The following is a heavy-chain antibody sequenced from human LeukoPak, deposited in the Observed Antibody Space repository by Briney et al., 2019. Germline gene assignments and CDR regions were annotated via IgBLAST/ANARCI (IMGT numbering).Heavy chain of an antibody. CDR3: AKDGHGNGWSRFYYFDY. CDR1: GFTFSSYG. V-gene: IGHV3-30*18. CDR2: ISYDGSNK. J-gene: IGHJ4*02. Sequence: PGRSLRLSCAASGFTFSSYGMHWVRQAPGKGLEWVAVISYDGSNKLYADSVKGRFTISRGNSKNTLFVQMNSLRAEDTAVYYCAKDGHGNGWSRFYYFDYWGQGTLVTVSS. D-gene: IGHD6-19*01.